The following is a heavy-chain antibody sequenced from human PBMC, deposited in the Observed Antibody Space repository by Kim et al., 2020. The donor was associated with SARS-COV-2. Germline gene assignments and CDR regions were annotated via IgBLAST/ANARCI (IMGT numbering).Heavy chain of an antibody. CDR3: ARDRPTMVRGVINY. D-gene: IGHD3-10*01. Sequence: AGSGKGRFTISRDNAKNSLYLQMNSLRAEDTAVYYCARDRPTMVRGVINYWGQGTLVTVSS. V-gene: IGHV3-11*04. J-gene: IGHJ4*02.